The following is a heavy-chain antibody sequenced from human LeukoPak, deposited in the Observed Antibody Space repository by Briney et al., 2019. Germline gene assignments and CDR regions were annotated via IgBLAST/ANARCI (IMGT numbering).Heavy chain of an antibody. D-gene: IGHD4/OR15-4a*01. Sequence: ASVKVSCKASGGTSSSYAISWVRQAPGQGLEWMGGIIPIFGTANYAQKFQGRVTITTDESTSTAYMELSSLRSEDTAVYYCARFVLRTGLDPWGQGTLVTVSS. CDR3: ARFVLRTGLDP. J-gene: IGHJ5*02. CDR2: IIPIFGTA. V-gene: IGHV1-69*05. CDR1: GGTSSSYA.